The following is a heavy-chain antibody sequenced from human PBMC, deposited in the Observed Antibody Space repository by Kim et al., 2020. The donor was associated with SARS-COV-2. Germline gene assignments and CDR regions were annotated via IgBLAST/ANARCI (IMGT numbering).Heavy chain of an antibody. D-gene: IGHD3-22*01. CDR3: ARGGGDSSAKGDY. Sequence: YAQGFTGRFVFSLDTSVSTAYLQISSLKAEDTAVYYCARGGGDSSAKGDYWGQGTLVTVSS. V-gene: IGHV7-4-1*02. J-gene: IGHJ4*02.